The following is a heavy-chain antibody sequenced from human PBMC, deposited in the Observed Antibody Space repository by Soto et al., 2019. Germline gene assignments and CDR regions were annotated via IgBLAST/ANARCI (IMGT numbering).Heavy chain of an antibody. J-gene: IGHJ4*02. CDR2: IIPIFGTA. CDR1: GGTFSSYA. V-gene: IGHV1-69*01. CDR3: ARGGIQLWLRPFDY. Sequence: QVQLVQSGAEVKKPGSSVKVSCKASGGTFSSYAISWVRQAPGXGXXXXXGIIPIFGTANYAQKFQGRVTITADESTSTAYMELSSLRSEDTAVYYCARGGIQLWLRPFDYWGQGTLVTVSS. D-gene: IGHD5-18*01.